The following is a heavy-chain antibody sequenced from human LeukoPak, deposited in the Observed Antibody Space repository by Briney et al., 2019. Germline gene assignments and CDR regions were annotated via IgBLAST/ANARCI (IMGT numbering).Heavy chain of an antibody. CDR1: GFTFSSYW. J-gene: IGHJ6*02. CDR3: AREPVRGYSYGWDYYYYGMDV. Sequence: GGSLRLSCAASGFTFSSYWMSWVRQAPGKGLEWVANIKQDGSEKYYVDSVKGRFTISRDNAKNSLYLQMNSLRAEDTAVYYCAREPVRGYSYGWDYYYYGMDVWGQGTTVTVSS. CDR2: IKQDGSEK. D-gene: IGHD5-18*01. V-gene: IGHV3-7*01.